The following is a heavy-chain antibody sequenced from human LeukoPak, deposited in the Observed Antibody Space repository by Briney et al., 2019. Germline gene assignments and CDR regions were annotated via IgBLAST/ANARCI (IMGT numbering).Heavy chain of an antibody. Sequence: GGSLRLSCAASGFTFSSYGMHWVRQAPGKGLEWVAFIRYDGSNKYYADSVKGRFTISRDNSKNTLYLQMNSLRAEDTAVYYCAKVFELGYCSSTSCYSGYYFDYWGQGTLVTVSS. CDR1: GFTFSSYG. V-gene: IGHV3-30*02. CDR3: AKVFELGYCSSTSCYSGYYFDY. J-gene: IGHJ4*02. D-gene: IGHD2-2*01. CDR2: IRYDGSNK.